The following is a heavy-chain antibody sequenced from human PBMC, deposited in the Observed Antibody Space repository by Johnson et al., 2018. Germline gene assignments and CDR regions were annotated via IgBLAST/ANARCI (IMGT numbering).Heavy chain of an antibody. CDR2: ITSKTDGGTP. CDR3: TTYIVAAIESDY. D-gene: IGHD5-12*01. V-gene: IGHV3-15*02. CDR1: GFTFTDAW. Sequence: VQLVESGGTLVKPGGSLRLSCAASGFTFTDAWLTWVRQAPGQGLEGCGRITSKTDGGTPDYGTPVKGRFTISRDDSKNTLYLQMNSLKTEDTAVYFCTTYIVAAIESDYWGQGTLVTVSS. J-gene: IGHJ4*02.